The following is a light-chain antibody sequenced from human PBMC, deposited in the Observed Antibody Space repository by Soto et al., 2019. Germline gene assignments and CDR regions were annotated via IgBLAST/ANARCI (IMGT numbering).Light chain of an antibody. V-gene: IGKV1-39*01. CDR1: QNINSY. CDR3: QQRNSAPWT. J-gene: IGKJ1*01. Sequence: DIQMTQSSSLSASVGDRVIIPCRASQNINSYLNWYQRKPGKAPKLLIYFASVLQSGVPSRFRGSGSGTDFTLTITSLQPEDFATYSCQQRNSAPWTFGQGTKVDMK. CDR2: FAS.